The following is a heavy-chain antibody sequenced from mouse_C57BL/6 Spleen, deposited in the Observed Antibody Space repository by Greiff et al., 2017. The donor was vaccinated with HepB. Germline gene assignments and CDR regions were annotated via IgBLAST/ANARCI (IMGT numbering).Heavy chain of an antibody. V-gene: IGHV3-6*01. CDR3: ARGELGDFDY. Sequence: DVKLVESGPGLVKPSQSLSLTCSVTGYSITSGYYWNWIRQFPGNKLEWMGYISYDGSNNYNPSLKNRISITRDTSKNQFFLKLNSVTTEDTATYYCARGELGDFDYWGQGTTLTVSS. D-gene: IGHD4-1*01. J-gene: IGHJ2*01. CDR2: ISYDGSN. CDR1: GYSITSGYY.